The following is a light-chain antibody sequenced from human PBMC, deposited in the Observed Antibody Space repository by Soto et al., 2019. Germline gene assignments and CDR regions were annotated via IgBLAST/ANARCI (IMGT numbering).Light chain of an antibody. J-gene: IGKJ2*01. V-gene: IGKV3-20*01. CDR1: QSVSSNY. Sequence: ETVLTQSPGTLSLSPGERATLSCRASQSVSSNYLAWYQQKPGQAPRLLIYGASSRATGIPDRFSGSGSGTDFTLTISRLEPEDFGVYYCQQYGSSLHTFGQGTKLEIK. CDR2: GAS. CDR3: QQYGSSLHT.